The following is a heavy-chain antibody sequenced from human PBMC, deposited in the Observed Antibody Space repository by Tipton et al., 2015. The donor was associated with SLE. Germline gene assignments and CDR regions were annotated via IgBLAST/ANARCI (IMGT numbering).Heavy chain of an antibody. CDR2: ISYDGSNK. CDR1: GFTFSSYA. Sequence: SLRLSCAASGFTFSSYAMHWVRQAPGKGLEWVAVISYDGSNKYYADSVKGRFTISRDNSKNTLYLQMNSLRAEDTAVYYCARGLRDGYNYNYYSGMDVWGQGTPVTVAS. CDR3: ARGLRDGYNYNYYSGMDV. D-gene: IGHD5-24*01. V-gene: IGHV3-30*04. J-gene: IGHJ6*02.